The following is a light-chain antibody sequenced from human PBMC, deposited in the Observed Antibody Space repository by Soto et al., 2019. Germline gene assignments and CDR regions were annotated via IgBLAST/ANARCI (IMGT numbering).Light chain of an antibody. CDR2: AAS. J-gene: IGKJ1*01. Sequence: ALPMTQSPSSLSASVGDRVTITCRASQDIRYDLGWYQQKPGKAPKLLISAASNLQSGVPSRFSGSGSGTDFTLTISSLQSEDFATYYCLQDSNYPRTFGQGTKVEIK. CDR1: QDIRYD. CDR3: LQDSNYPRT. V-gene: IGKV1-6*01.